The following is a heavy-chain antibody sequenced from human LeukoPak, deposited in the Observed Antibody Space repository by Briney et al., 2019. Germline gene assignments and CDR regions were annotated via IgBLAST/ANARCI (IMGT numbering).Heavy chain of an antibody. CDR1: GYRFPSYW. J-gene: IGHJ4*02. V-gene: IGHV5-51*01. D-gene: IGHD2-2*01. Sequence: GESLKISWKGSGYRFPSYWIGWVRQMPGKGLEWMGIIYPGDSDTRYSPSFQGQVTISADKSVSTAYLPGRSLKSSDTAMLHCARTGESRTTFGPFAYCGQGTLVTVSS. CDR3: ARTGESRTTFGPFAY. CDR2: IYPGDSDT.